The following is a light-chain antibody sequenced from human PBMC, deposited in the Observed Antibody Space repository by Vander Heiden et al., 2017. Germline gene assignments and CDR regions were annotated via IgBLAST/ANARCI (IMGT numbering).Light chain of an antibody. CDR3: CSYAGSYTFL. CDR2: DVT. CDR1: SSDIGNFDY. V-gene: IGLV2-11*01. J-gene: IGLJ2*01. Sequence: QAALLHPRSASGTPGQSVTISCTGTSSDIGNFDYVSWYQHHPGKAPKFMIYDVTKRPSGVPDRFSGSKSGNTASLTISGLQAEDEADYYCCSYAGSYTFLFGGGTKLTVL.